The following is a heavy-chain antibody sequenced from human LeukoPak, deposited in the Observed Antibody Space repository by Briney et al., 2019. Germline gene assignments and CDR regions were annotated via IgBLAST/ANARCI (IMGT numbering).Heavy chain of an antibody. V-gene: IGHV4-39*01. CDR3: ATHRGVDV. J-gene: IGHJ3*01. Sequence: TSETLSLTCTVSGGSISSSSYYWGWISQAPGKGLEWIGSIYYSGSTYYNPSLKSRVTISVDTSKNQFSLKLTSVSAADTAVYYCATHRGVDVWGQGTMVTVSS. CDR1: GGSISSSSYY. CDR2: IYYSGST. D-gene: IGHD3-10*01.